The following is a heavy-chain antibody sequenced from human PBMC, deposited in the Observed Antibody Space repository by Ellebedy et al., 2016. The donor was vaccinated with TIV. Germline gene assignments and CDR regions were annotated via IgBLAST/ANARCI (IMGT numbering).Heavy chain of an antibody. V-gene: IGHV2-26*01. CDR3: AYGQTAGTHWFDP. Sequence: SGPTLVKPTETLTLTCTVSGFSLDNDKMGVTWIRQPPGKALEWLAQLFSKDEESYSTSLESRLTISKDTSKSQVVLTMTNMDPVDTATYYCAYGQTAGTHWFDPWGQGTLVTVSS. D-gene: IGHD6-13*01. CDR2: LFSKDEE. CDR1: GFSLDNDKMG. J-gene: IGHJ5*02.